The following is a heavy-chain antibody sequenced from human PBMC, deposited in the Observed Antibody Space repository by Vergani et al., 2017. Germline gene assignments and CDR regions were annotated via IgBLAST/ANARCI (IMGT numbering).Heavy chain of an antibody. CDR1: GGTFSSYT. D-gene: IGHD3-9*01. V-gene: IGHV1-69*02. J-gene: IGHJ4*02. Sequence: QVQLVQSGAEVKKPGSSVKVSCKASGGTFSSYTISWVRQAPGQGLEWMGRIIPILGIANYAQKFQGRVTITADKSTSTAYMELSSLRSEDTAIYYCARGDYGSLTGYRYGGQGTLVTVSA. CDR2: IIPILGIA. CDR3: ARGDYGSLTGYRY.